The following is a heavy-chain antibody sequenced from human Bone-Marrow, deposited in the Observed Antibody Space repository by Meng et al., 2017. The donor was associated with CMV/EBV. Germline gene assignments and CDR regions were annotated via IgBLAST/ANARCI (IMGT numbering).Heavy chain of an antibody. CDR2: IYHGGST. Sequence: DSSRSSHWWSWVRQPPGKGLEWIEEIYHGGSTNYNPSLQSRVTMFLVKSKNQFSLKLTSVTAADTAVYYCARSALDDYSNLNYFDYWGQGTLVTVSS. CDR1: DSSRSSHW. D-gene: IGHD4-11*01. CDR3: ARSALDDYSNLNYFDY. V-gene: IGHV4-4*02. J-gene: IGHJ4*02.